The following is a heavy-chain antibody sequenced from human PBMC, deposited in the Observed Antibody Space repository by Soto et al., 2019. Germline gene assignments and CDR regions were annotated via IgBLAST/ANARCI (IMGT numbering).Heavy chain of an antibody. CDR2: TDIDGSST. CDR3: ARGTNWGFDY. Sequence: VGSLRLSGAASGFTFSKYWMHWVRQVPGKGLVWVSRTDIDGSSTSHADSVKGRFTISRDNGKNTLFLQMNSLRAEDTAVYYCARGTNWGFDYWGQGTLVTVSS. V-gene: IGHV3-74*01. D-gene: IGHD7-27*01. CDR1: GFTFSKYW. J-gene: IGHJ4*02.